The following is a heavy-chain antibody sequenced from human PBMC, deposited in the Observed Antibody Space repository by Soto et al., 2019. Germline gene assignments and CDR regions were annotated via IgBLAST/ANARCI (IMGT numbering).Heavy chain of an antibody. J-gene: IGHJ4*02. D-gene: IGHD1-26*01. Sequence: QVHLVESGGGVVQPGRSLRLSCAASGFSFSTYGMHWVRQAPGKGLEWVAFISNDGSNKYYADSVKGRFTISRDNSKNTLYLQMNSLRAEDTAVYYCAKGVGNYWAFDYWGQGTLVTGSS. V-gene: IGHV3-30*18. CDR1: GFSFSTYG. CDR3: AKGVGNYWAFDY. CDR2: ISNDGSNK.